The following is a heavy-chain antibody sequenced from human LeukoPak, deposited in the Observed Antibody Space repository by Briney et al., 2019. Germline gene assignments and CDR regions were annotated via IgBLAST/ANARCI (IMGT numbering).Heavy chain of an antibody. V-gene: IGHV1-2*04. CDR1: GYTFTGYF. J-gene: IGHJ6*02. Sequence: ASVKVSCRASGYTFTGYFMHWLRPAPGQGLEWLGWINPNSGGTNYAQKFQGWVTMTRDTSISTAYMELSRLRSDDTAVYYCARAPGVVVPAGFYYYYYGMDVWGQGTTVTVSS. D-gene: IGHD2-2*01. CDR2: INPNSGGT. CDR3: ARAPGVVVPAGFYYYYYGMDV.